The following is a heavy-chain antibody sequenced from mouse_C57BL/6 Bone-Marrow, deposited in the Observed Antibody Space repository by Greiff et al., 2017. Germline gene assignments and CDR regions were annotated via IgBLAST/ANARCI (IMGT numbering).Heavy chain of an antibody. J-gene: IGHJ2*01. CDR1: GYTFTSYW. Sequence: VQLQQPGAELVKPGASVKMSCKASGYTFTSYWITWVKQRPEQGLEWIGDIYPGSGSTNYNEKFKSKATLTVDTTSSTAYMQLSSLTSEDSAVYNCARLILYDSYHKYYFDYRGQGTTLPDSS. D-gene: IGHD2-3*01. CDR2: IYPGSGST. V-gene: IGHV1-55*01. CDR3: ARLILYDSYHKYYFDY.